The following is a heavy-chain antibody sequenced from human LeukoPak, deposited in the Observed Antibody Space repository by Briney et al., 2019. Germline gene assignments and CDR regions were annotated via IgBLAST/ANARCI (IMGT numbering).Heavy chain of an antibody. CDR1: GGPISSYY. D-gene: IGHD3-10*01. CDR3: ARRREFFDY. Sequence: SETLSLTCTVSGGPISSYYWSWIRQPPGKGLEWIGYIYTSGSTNYNPSLKSRVTISVDTSKNQFSLKLSSVTAADTAVYYCARRREFFDYWGQGTLVTVSS. CDR2: IYTSGST. V-gene: IGHV4-4*09. J-gene: IGHJ4*02.